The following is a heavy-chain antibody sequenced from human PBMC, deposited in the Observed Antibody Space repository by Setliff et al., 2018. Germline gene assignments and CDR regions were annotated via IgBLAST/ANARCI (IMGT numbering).Heavy chain of an antibody. V-gene: IGHV3-21*01. CDR3: ARSPANGGHDAFDI. Sequence: GGSLRLSCAPSGVTFTTYSMHWVRQAPGKGLEWVSSISPNSIWIYYADSVKGRFTISRDNAKKSLYLQMNSLGAGDTAVYYCARSPANGGHDAFDIWGQGTMVTVSS. J-gene: IGHJ3*02. CDR2: ISPNSIWI. D-gene: IGHD6-25*01. CDR1: GVTFTTYS.